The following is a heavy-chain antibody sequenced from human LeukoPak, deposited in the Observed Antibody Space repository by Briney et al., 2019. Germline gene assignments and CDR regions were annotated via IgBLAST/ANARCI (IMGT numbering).Heavy chain of an antibody. CDR1: GGSFSGYY. Sequence: SETLSLTCAVYGGSFSGYYWSWIRQPPGKGLEWIGVINHSGSTNYNPSLKSRVTISVDTSKNQFSLKLSSVTAADTAVYYCARVFVLYSSGYSNYFDYWGQGTLVTVSS. CDR2: INHSGST. CDR3: ARVFVLYSSGYSNYFDY. V-gene: IGHV4-34*01. J-gene: IGHJ4*02. D-gene: IGHD3-22*01.